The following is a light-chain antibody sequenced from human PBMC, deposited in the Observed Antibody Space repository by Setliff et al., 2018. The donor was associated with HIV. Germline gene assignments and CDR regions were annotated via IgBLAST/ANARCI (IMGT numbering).Light chain of an antibody. V-gene: IGLV1-44*01. CDR3: AAWDDSLNGYV. J-gene: IGLJ1*01. Sequence: QSVLTQPPSASGTPGQRVTISCSRSISNIGSNNINWYQRLPGTAPKLIIYSNFQRPSGVPDRFSSSKSGTSASLAISGLQSDDEADYYCAAWDDSLNGYVFGTGTKVTVL. CDR1: ISNIGSNN. CDR2: SNF.